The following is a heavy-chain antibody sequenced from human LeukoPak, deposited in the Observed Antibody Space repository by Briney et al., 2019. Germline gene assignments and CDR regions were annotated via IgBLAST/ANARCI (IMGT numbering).Heavy chain of an antibody. D-gene: IGHD3-10*01. CDR1: GVSISGYY. CDR2: IYYSGST. Sequence: SETLSLTCTVSGVSISGYYWSWIRQPPGKGLEWIGYIYYSGSTNYNPSLKSRVTISVDTSKNQFSLKLSSVTAADTAVYYCARDSPYYYGSGSATYYMDVWGKGTTVTISS. J-gene: IGHJ6*03. CDR3: ARDSPYYYGSGSATYYMDV. V-gene: IGHV4-59*01.